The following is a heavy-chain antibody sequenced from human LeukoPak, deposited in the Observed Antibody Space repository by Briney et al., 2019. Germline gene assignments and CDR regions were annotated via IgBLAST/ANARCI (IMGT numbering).Heavy chain of an antibody. CDR1: GGSFSGYY. D-gene: IGHD5-18*01. V-gene: IGHV4-34*01. Sequence: SETLSLTCAVYGGSFSGYYWSWIRQPPGKGLEWIGEINHSGSTNYNPSLKSRVTISVDTSKNQFSLKLSSVTAADTAVYYCARRVQPWLRLGNYFDYWGQGTLVTVSS. J-gene: IGHJ4*02. CDR3: ARRVQPWLRLGNYFDY. CDR2: INHSGST.